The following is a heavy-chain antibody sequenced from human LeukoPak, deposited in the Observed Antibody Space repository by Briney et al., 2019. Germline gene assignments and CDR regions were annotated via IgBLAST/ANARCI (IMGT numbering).Heavy chain of an antibody. D-gene: IGHD5-12*01. CDR3: ASDPGGGYD. CDR2: IKQDGSEK. CDR1: GFTFSAYA. Sequence: PGGSLRLSCAASGFTFSAYAMSWFRQAPGKGLEWVANIKQDGSEKYYVDSVKGRFTISRDNAKNSLYLQMNSLRAEDTAVYYCASDPGGGYDWGQGTLVTVSS. V-gene: IGHV3-7*01. J-gene: IGHJ4*02.